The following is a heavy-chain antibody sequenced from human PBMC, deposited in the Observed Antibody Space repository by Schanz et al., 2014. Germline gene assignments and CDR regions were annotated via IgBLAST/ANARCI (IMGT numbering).Heavy chain of an antibody. V-gene: IGHV1-18*01. J-gene: IGHJ4*02. Sequence: QVQLVQSGTEVKKPGASVKVSCKASGYTFTSHVISWVRPAPAQGLEWMAWINVYNGNTNYAQKFQGRVTLTTDTSTSTAYMELRSLRADDPAVYFCVRFVSLYEDFGGQGTLATVSS. CDR2: INVYNGNT. CDR1: GYTFTSHV. CDR3: VRFVSLYEDF. D-gene: IGHD3-10*01.